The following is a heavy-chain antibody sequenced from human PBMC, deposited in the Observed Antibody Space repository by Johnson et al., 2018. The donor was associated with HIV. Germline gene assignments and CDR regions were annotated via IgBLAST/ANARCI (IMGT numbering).Heavy chain of an antibody. CDR3: AGGGGAMAIHAFDI. CDR2: ISYDGSNR. J-gene: IGHJ3*02. Sequence: QVQLVESGGGAVQPGRSLRLSCAASGFTFSSYAMHWVRQAPGKGLEWVAVISYDGSNRYYADSVTGRFTISRDNSKNTLYLQMNSLRAEDTAVYYCAGGGGAMAIHAFDIWGQGTMVTVSS. V-gene: IGHV3-30*04. CDR1: GFTFSSYA. D-gene: IGHD3-16*01.